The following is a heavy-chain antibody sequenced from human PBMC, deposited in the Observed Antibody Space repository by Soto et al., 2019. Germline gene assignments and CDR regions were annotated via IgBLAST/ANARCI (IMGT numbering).Heavy chain of an antibody. D-gene: IGHD3-9*01. V-gene: IGHV1-18*01. CDR1: GYTFTSYG. J-gene: IGHJ4*02. CDR3: ARDDCFISTFYISY. CDR2: ISAYNGDT. Sequence: ASVKVSCNASGYTFTSYGISWGRQAPGQGLEWMGWISAYNGDTNYAQKLQGRVTMTTDTSTSTTYMELRSLRSDDTAMYYCARDDCFISTFYISYWGQGTLVTVSS.